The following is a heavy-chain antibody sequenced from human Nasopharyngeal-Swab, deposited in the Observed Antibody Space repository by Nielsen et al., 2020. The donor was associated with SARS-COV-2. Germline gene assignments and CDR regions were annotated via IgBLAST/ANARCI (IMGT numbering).Heavy chain of an antibody. CDR1: GFPFSSYA. CDR2: IYSGGSST. D-gene: IGHD6-6*01. J-gene: IGHJ4*02. CDR3: AKGWVSSSPPSFDY. V-gene: IGHV3-23*03. Sequence: GGSLRLSCAPSGFPFSSYAMSWVPHAPGKGLEWVSVIYSGGSSTYYADSVKGRFPISRDNSKNTLYLQMNSLRAEDTAVYYCAKGWVSSSPPSFDYWGQGTLVTVSS.